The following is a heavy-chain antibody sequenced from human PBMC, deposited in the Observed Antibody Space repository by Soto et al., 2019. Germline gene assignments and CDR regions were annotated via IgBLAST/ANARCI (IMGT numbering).Heavy chain of an antibody. V-gene: IGHV3-30*18. CDR2: ISYDGSNK. Sequence: GGSLRLSCAASGFTFSSYGMHWVRQAPGKGLEWVAVISYDGSNKYYADSVKGRFTISRDNSKNTLYLQMNSLRAEDTAVYYCAKELVAGKVFYYYYGMDVWGQGTTVTVSS. CDR1: GFTFSSYG. CDR3: AKELVAGKVFYYYYGMDV. J-gene: IGHJ6*02. D-gene: IGHD6-19*01.